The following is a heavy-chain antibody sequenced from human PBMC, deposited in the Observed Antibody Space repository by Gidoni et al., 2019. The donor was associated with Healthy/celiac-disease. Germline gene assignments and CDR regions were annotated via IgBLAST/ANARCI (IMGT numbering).Heavy chain of an antibody. V-gene: IGHV3-11*06. CDR3: ARVGYSYGYYFDY. Sequence: QVQLVASGGGLVTPGGSPSRPWATSGFNFRYYYMSWIRHAPGKGLEWVSYISSISSYTNYSDSGKGRFTISRDNAKNSLYLQMNSLRAEDTAVYYCARVGYSYGYYFDYGGQGTLVTVSS. J-gene: IGHJ4*02. CDR1: GFNFRYYY. CDR2: ISSISSYT. D-gene: IGHD5-18*01.